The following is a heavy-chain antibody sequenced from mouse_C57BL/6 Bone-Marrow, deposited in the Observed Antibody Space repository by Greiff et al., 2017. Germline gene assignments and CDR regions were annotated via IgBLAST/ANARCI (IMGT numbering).Heavy chain of an antibody. V-gene: IGHV5-12*01. J-gene: IGHJ1*03. Sequence: EVQLQESGGGLVQPGGSLKLSCAASGFTFSDYYMYWVRQTPEKRLEWVAYISNGGGSTYYPDTVKGRFTISRDNAKNTLYRQMSRLKSEDTAMYYCARHPYYGSSYRWYFDVWGTGTTVTVSS. D-gene: IGHD1-1*01. CDR2: ISNGGGST. CDR3: ARHPYYGSSYRWYFDV. CDR1: GFTFSDYY.